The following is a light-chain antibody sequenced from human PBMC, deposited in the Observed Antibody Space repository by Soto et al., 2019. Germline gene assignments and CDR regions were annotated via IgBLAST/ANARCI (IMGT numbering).Light chain of an antibody. V-gene: IGKV1-17*03. CDR3: LLHHIYPFT. CDR1: QDIRIY. J-gene: IGKJ4*01. Sequence: DIQKTQSPSAMSESVGDRVTITCRASQDIRIYLAWFQQKPGKVPKRLIYAEFSFESEVTARFSGSGSGTEVSFPFGILHPEDVGTYYCLLHHIYPFTFAGGTKLEFK. CDR2: AEF.